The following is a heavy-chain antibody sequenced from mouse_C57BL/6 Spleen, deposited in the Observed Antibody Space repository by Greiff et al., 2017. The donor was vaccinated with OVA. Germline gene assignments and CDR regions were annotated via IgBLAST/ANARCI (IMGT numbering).Heavy chain of an antibody. V-gene: IGHV3-6*01. CDR1: GYSIPSGYY. CDR3: AGAGYYGSSAWFAY. J-gene: IGHJ3*01. CDR2: IRYDGSN. D-gene: IGHD1-1*01. Sequence: EVKLQESGPGLVKPSQSLSLTCSVTGYSIPSGYYWNWIRQFPGNKLEWMGYIRYDGSNNYNPSLKNRISITRDTSTNQFFLTLTSVTTEDTATYYDAGAGYYGSSAWFAYWGQGTLVTVSA.